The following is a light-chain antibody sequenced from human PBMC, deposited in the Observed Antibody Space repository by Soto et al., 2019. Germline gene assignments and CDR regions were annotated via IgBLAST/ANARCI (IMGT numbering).Light chain of an antibody. V-gene: IGKV3-20*01. CDR2: GAS. CDR3: QQYGTSPYT. Sequence: EIVLTQSPGTLSLSPGERATLSCRASQSVSSSYLVWYQQKPGQAPRLLIYGASSRATGLPDRFSGRGSGTDFALTISRLEPEDSGVYYFQQYGTSPYTFGQATKLAIK. J-gene: IGKJ2*01. CDR1: QSVSSSY.